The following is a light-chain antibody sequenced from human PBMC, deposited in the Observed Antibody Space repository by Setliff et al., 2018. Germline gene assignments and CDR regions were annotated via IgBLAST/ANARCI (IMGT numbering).Light chain of an antibody. Sequence: LTQPPSVSGAPGQRVTISCTGSSSNLGAGFSVHWYQVLPGTAPKLLIYSDNHRPSGVSDRFSGSKSGTSASLAITGLQSEDEADYYCQSYGGGLDGDVVGTGTKVTVL. J-gene: IGLJ1*01. CDR3: QSYGGGLDGDV. V-gene: IGLV1-40*01. CDR1: SSNLGAGFS. CDR2: SDN.